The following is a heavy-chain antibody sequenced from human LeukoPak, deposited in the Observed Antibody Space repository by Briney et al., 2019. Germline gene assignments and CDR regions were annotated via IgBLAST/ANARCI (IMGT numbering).Heavy chain of an antibody. CDR3: AKGPTSFYYDFWSGYQN. D-gene: IGHD3-3*01. CDR1: GFTFSSYA. V-gene: IGHV3-23*01. J-gene: IGHJ4*02. Sequence: TGGSLRLSCAASGFTFSSYAMSWVRQAPGKGLEWVSAISGSGGSTYYADSVKGRFTISRDNSKNTLYLQMNSLRAEDTAVYYCAKGPTSFYYDFWSGYQNWGQGTLVIVSS. CDR2: ISGSGGST.